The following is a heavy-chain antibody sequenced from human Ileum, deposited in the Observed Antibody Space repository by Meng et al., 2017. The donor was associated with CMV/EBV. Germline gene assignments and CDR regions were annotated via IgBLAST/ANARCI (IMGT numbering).Heavy chain of an antibody. CDR1: GFAFDTFG. CDR2: ISYGGTYI. D-gene: IGHD2-2*01. V-gene: IGHV3-21*01. CDR3: ARQTSSSSYDH. Sequence: SGTTSGFAFDTFGMNWVRQAPGKGREWVASISYGGTYIYYSDSVQGRFSISRDNPKNSMFLQMNSLRPEDTAIYYCARQTSSSSYDHWGQGTLVTVSS. J-gene: IGHJ5*02.